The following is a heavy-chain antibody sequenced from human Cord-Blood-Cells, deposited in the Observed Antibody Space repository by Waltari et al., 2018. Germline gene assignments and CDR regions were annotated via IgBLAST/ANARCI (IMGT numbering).Heavy chain of an antibody. V-gene: IGHV6-1*01. D-gene: IGHD6-19*01. CDR2: TDYRSKWYN. Sequence: QVQLQQSGPGLVKPSQTLSLTCAISGDSVSSNSAAWNWIRQSPSRGLEWLGRTDYRSKWYNDYAVSVKSRITINPDTSKNQFSLQLNSVTPEDTAVYYCARVAGYSSGWYRGYFDYWGQGTLVTVSS. J-gene: IGHJ4*02. CDR3: ARVAGYSSGWYRGYFDY. CDR1: GDSVSSNSAA.